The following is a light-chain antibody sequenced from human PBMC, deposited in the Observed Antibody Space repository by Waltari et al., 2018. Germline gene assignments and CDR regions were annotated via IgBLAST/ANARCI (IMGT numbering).Light chain of an antibody. J-gene: IGLJ1*01. V-gene: IGLV2-14*01. CDR1: SSDVGGYNY. Sequence: QSALTQPASVSGSPGQSITFSCTGTSSDVGGYNYVPWYQRHPGKVPKLIIYAVSTRPLGVSNRFSASTSGNTASLTISGLQAEDEADYYCLSYTSSSTYVFGTGTKVTVL. CDR2: AVS. CDR3: LSYTSSSTYV.